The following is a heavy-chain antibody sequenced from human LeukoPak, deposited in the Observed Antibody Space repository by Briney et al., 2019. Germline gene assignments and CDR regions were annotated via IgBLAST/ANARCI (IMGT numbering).Heavy chain of an antibody. Sequence: ASVKVSCKTSGSTLTDYYMNWVRQAPGQGLEWMGWINPNSGGTNYAQKFQGRVTMTRDTSISTAYMELSSLRSEDTAVYYCARRTYYDFWSGRAHFDYWGQGTLVTVSS. J-gene: IGHJ4*02. D-gene: IGHD3-3*01. CDR1: GSTLTDYY. V-gene: IGHV1-2*02. CDR3: ARRTYYDFWSGRAHFDY. CDR2: INPNSGGT.